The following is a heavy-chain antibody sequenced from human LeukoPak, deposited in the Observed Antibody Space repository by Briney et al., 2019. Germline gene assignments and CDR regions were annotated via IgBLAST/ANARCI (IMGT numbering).Heavy chain of an antibody. V-gene: IGHV3-23*01. D-gene: IGHD1-7*01. CDR2: ISGSGGST. Sequence: PGGSLRLSCAASGFTFSSYAMSWVRQTPGKGLEWVSAISGSGGSTYYADSVKGRFTISRDIPKNTLYLQMNSLRAEDTAVYYCAKVIRGGTGTYFDYWGQGTLVTVPS. CDR1: GFTFSSYA. J-gene: IGHJ4*02. CDR3: AKVIRGGTGTYFDY.